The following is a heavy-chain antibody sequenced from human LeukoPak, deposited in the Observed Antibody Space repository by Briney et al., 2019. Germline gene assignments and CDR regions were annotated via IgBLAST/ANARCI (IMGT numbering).Heavy chain of an antibody. D-gene: IGHD5-12*01. CDR2: IYYSGST. V-gene: IGHV4-59*01. Sequence: SETLSLTCTVSGGSISSYYWSWIRQPPGKGLEWIGYIYYSGSTNHNPSLKSRVTISVDTSKNQISLKVSSVTAADTAVYYCARANRYDLYFDYWGQGTLVTVSS. CDR1: GGSISSYY. J-gene: IGHJ4*02. CDR3: ARANRYDLYFDY.